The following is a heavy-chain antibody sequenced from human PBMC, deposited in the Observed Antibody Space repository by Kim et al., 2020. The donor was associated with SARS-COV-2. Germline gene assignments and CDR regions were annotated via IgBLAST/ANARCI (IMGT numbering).Heavy chain of an antibody. V-gene: IGHV4-34*01. J-gene: IGHJ6*03. Sequence: GSRQPTGKGLEWIGESSHSGSTNYNPTLKSRVTISVDTSKHQFSLKVSSVTAAETAVYYWARGNPHRTIFGVVIIRDNYYYYMDVWGKGTTVTV. CDR3: ARGNPHRTIFGVVIIRDNYYYYMDV. CDR2: SSHSGST. D-gene: IGHD3-3*01.